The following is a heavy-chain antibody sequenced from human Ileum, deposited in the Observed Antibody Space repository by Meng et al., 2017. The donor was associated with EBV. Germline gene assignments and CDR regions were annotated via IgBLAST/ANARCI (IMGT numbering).Heavy chain of an antibody. Sequence: QVHLQQWGAGLLTPSXXXXPTXXVYGGSFSGYYWSWIRQPPGKGLEWIGEINHSGSTNYNPPLKSRVTISVDTSKNQFSLKLSSVTAADTAVYYCARGLLAGTMLNWSDYWGQGTLVTVSS. CDR2: INHSGST. V-gene: IGHV4-34*01. J-gene: IGHJ4*02. D-gene: IGHD4/OR15-4a*01. CDR1: GGSFSGYY. CDR3: ARGLLAGTMLNWSDY.